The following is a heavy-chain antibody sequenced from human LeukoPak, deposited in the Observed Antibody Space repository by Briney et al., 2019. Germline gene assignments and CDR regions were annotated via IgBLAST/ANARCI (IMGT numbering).Heavy chain of an antibody. V-gene: IGHV4-39*07. Sequence: SETLSLTCTVSGGSISSSSYYWGWIRQPPGKGLEWIGSIYYSGSTYYNPSLKSRVTISVDTSKNQFSLKLSSVTAADTAVYXXXXXXXXXXCSSTSCYPHYFDYWGQGTLVTVSS. CDR1: GGSISSSSYY. CDR3: XXXXXXXXCSSTSCYPHYFDY. CDR2: IYYSGST. D-gene: IGHD2-2*01. J-gene: IGHJ4*02.